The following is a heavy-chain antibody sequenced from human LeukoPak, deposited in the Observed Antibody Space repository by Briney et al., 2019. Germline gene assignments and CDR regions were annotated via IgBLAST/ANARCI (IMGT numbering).Heavy chain of an antibody. J-gene: IGHJ4*02. CDR1: GGSISSYY. CDR3: ARAPRDSSGWYPFDY. D-gene: IGHD6-19*01. V-gene: IGHV4-59*01. CDR2: ISYSGST. Sequence: SETLSLTCTVSGGSISSYYWSWIRQPPRKGLEWIGYISYSGSTNYSPSLESRATISVDTSKNQFSLKLSSVTAADTAVYYCARAPRDSSGWYPFDYWGQGTLVTVSS.